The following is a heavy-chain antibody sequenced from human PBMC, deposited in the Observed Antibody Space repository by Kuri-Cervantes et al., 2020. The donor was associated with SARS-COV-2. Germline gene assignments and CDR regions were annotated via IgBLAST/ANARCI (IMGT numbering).Heavy chain of an antibody. CDR1: GYTFTGYY. CDR3: ARNRGIVLAAPLDH. J-gene: IGHJ4*02. Sequence: ASVKVSCKASGYTFTGYYMHWVRQAPGKGLEWMGGFDPEDGETIYAQKFQGRVTMTEDTSTDTAYMELSSLRSEDTAVYYCARNRGIVLAAPLDHWGQGTLVTVSS. CDR2: FDPEDGET. D-gene: IGHD2-2*01. V-gene: IGHV1-24*01.